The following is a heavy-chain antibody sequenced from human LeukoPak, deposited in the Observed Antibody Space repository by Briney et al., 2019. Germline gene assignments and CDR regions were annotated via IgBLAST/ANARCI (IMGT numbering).Heavy chain of an antibody. CDR3: AKDGAWELSHFDY. D-gene: IGHD1-26*01. V-gene: IGHV3-9*01. Sequence: GRSLRLSCAASGFTFDDYAMHWVRQAPGKGLEWVSGISWNSGSIGYADSVKGRFTISRDNAKNSLYLQMNSLRAEDTALYYCAKDGAWELSHFDYWGQGTLVTVSS. J-gene: IGHJ4*02. CDR2: ISWNSGSI. CDR1: GFTFDDYA.